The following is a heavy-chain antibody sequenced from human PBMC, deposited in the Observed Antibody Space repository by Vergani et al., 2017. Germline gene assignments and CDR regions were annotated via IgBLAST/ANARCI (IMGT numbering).Heavy chain of an antibody. Sequence: QVQLQESGPGLVKPSETLSLTCTVPGGSISSYYWSWIRQPPGKGLDWIGFIYYSGRTTFNPSLKSRVTISVDTSNNRFSLKLSSVTAADTAVFYCARVPYSSGWYDWYFDLWGRGTLVTVSS. J-gene: IGHJ2*01. CDR1: GGSISSYY. V-gene: IGHV4-59*01. D-gene: IGHD6-19*01. CDR2: IYYSGRT. CDR3: ARVPYSSGWYDWYFDL.